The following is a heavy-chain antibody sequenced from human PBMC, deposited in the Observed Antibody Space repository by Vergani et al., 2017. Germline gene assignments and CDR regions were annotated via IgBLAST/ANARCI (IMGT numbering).Heavy chain of an antibody. CDR2: FSTSGIT. CDR3: ARGGDATMGYSYYHGLEV. J-gene: IGHJ6*02. Sequence: QVQLQESGPGLLKPSETLSLTCTASGASINSGSYSWTWIRQPAGKGLEWIGHFSTSGITTYNPSLKSRVTIVADTSKNQFSLKLTSVSAADTAVYYCARGGDATMGYSYYHGLEVWGQGTPVTVSS. V-gene: IGHV4-61*02. CDR1: GASINSGSYS. D-gene: IGHD3-10*01.